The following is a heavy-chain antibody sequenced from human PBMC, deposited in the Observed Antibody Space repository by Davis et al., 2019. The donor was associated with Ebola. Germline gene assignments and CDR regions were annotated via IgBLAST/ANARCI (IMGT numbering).Heavy chain of an antibody. J-gene: IGHJ4*02. CDR3: ARHGARWLHPRFDY. CDR2: IYYSGST. D-gene: IGHD5-24*01. CDR1: GDSISSGHYY. Sequence: SETLSLTCTVSGDSISSGHYYWSWIRQPPGKGLEWIGNIYYSGSTYYNPSLKSRVTISVDTSKNQFSLKLSSVTAADTAVYYCARHGARWLHPRFDYWGQGTLVTVSS. V-gene: IGHV4-39*01.